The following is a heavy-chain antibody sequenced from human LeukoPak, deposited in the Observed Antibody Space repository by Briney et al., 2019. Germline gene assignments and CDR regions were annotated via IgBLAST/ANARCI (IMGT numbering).Heavy chain of an antibody. CDR2: ISSSSSTI. V-gene: IGHV3-48*01. CDR1: GFTFANYA. CDR3: ARGDCSGGSCYLSLTTIDY. J-gene: IGHJ4*02. Sequence: GGSLRLSCAASGFTFANYAMSWVRQAPGKGLEWVSYISSSSSTIYYADSVKGRFTISRDNAKNSLYLQMNSLRAEDTAVYYCARGDCSGGSCYLSLTTIDYWGQGTLVTVSS. D-gene: IGHD2-15*01.